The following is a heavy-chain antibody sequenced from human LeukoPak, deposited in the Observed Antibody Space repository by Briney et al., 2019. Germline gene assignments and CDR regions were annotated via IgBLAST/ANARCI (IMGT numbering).Heavy chain of an antibody. Sequence: GGSLRLSCAASGFTFSSYAMHWVRQAPGKGLEWVAVISNDGTNKYHADSVKGRFTISRDNSKNTLYLQMNSLRDEDTAVYYCARKGDSSGYYFYWGQGTLVTVSS. D-gene: IGHD3-22*01. CDR2: ISNDGTNK. J-gene: IGHJ4*02. CDR1: GFTFSSYA. V-gene: IGHV3-30-3*01. CDR3: ARKGDSSGYYFY.